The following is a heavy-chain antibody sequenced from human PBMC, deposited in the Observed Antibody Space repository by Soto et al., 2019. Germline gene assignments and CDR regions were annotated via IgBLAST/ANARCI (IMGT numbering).Heavy chain of an antibody. CDR1: GGTFSSYA. Sequence: ASVKVSCKASGGTFSSYAISWVRQAPGQGLEWMGGIIPIFGTANYAQKFQGRVTITADESTSTAYMELSSLRSEDTAVYYCATQTYYYDSSGYPYWGQGTLVTVS. CDR3: ATQTYYYDSSGYPY. D-gene: IGHD3-22*01. J-gene: IGHJ4*02. V-gene: IGHV1-69*13. CDR2: IIPIFGTA.